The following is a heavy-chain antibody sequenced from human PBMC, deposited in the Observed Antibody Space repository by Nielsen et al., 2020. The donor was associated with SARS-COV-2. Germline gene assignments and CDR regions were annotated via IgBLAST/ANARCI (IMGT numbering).Heavy chain of an antibody. Sequence: PGKGLEWIGYIYYSGSTNYNPSLKSRVTISVDTSKNQFSLKLSSVTAADTAVYYCARGLGDGSGSYPVRALGYYYMDVWGKGTTVTVSS. V-gene: IGHV4-59*12. CDR2: IYYSGST. D-gene: IGHD3-10*01. J-gene: IGHJ6*03. CDR3: ARGLGDGSGSYPVRALGYYYMDV.